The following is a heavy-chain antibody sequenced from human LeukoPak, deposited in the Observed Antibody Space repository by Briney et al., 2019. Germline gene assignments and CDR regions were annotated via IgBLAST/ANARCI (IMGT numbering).Heavy chain of an antibody. CDR1: GLTFSTYW. Sequence: PGGSLRLSCVASGLTFSTYWMSWVRQAPGEGLEWVANIKQDGSEKYYVDSVKGRFTISRDNAKNSLYLQMTSLRAEDTAVYCCAGPTYCSGGSCRIFDYWGQGTLVTVSS. CDR2: IKQDGSEK. J-gene: IGHJ4*02. CDR3: AGPTYCSGGSCRIFDY. V-gene: IGHV3-7*05. D-gene: IGHD2-15*01.